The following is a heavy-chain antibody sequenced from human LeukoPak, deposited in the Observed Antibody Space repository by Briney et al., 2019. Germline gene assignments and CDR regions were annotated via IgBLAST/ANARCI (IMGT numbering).Heavy chain of an antibody. D-gene: IGHD1-26*01. CDR3: AKVDLQGGELLPFDY. Sequence: GGSLRLSCAASGFTFSSYAMSWVRQAPGKGLEWVSAISGSGGSTYYADSVKGRFTISRDDSKNTLYLQMNSLRAEDTAVYYCAKVDLQGGELLPFDYWGQGTLVTVSS. V-gene: IGHV3-23*01. J-gene: IGHJ4*02. CDR1: GFTFSSYA. CDR2: ISGSGGST.